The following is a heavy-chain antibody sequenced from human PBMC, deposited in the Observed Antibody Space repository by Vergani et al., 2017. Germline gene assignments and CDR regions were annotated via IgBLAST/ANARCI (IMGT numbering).Heavy chain of an antibody. V-gene: IGHV3-30*02. CDR1: GFTFSSYG. J-gene: IGHJ4*02. D-gene: IGHD3-9*01. CDR3: AKHYDILTGYSGPTFDY. Sequence: QVQLVESGGGVVQPGGSLRLSCAASGFTFSSYGMHWVRQAPGKGLEWVAFIRYDGSNKYYADSVKGRFTISRDNSKNTLYLQMNSLRAEDTAVYYCAKHYDILTGYSGPTFDYWGQGTLVTVSS. CDR2: IRYDGSNK.